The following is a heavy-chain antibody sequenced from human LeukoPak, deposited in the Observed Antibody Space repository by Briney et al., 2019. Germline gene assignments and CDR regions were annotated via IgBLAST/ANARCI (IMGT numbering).Heavy chain of an antibody. CDR3: ARARDIVVVPAASFDY. CDR1: GYTFTSYY. V-gene: IGHV1-46*01. J-gene: IGHJ4*02. CDR2: INPSGGTT. D-gene: IGHD2-2*01. Sequence: ASVKVSCKASGYTFTSYYMHWVRQAPGQGLEWMGIINPSGGTTSYAQKFQGRVTMTRDTSTSTVYMELSSLRSEDTAVYYCARARDIVVVPAASFDYWGQGTLVTVSS.